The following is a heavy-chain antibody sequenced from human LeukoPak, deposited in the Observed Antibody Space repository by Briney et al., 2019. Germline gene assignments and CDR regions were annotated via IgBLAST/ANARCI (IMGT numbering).Heavy chain of an antibody. CDR2: INSRSNYI. V-gene: IGHV3-21*01. CDR3: ARDKVSVMPALDY. Sequence: PGGSLRLSCAASGFTFSSYAMHWVRQAPGKGLEWVSSINSRSNYIYYADSVKGRFTISRDNAKESLYLQMNSLRAEDTALYFCARDKVSVMPALDYWGQGTLVIVSS. CDR1: GFTFSSYA. J-gene: IGHJ4*02. D-gene: IGHD2-15*01.